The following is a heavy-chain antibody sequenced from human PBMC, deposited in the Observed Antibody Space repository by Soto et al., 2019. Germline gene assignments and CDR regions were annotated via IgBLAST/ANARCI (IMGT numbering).Heavy chain of an antibody. Sequence: SETLSLTCTVSGGSISSGGYYWSWIRQHPGKGLEWIGYIYYSGSTYYNPSLKSRVTISVDTSKNQFSLKLSSVTAADTAVYYCARDNSYYYGSGSYYNWFDPWGQGTLVTVSS. CDR2: IYYSGST. D-gene: IGHD3-10*01. CDR1: GGSISSGGYY. CDR3: ARDNSYYYGSGSYYNWFDP. V-gene: IGHV4-31*03. J-gene: IGHJ5*02.